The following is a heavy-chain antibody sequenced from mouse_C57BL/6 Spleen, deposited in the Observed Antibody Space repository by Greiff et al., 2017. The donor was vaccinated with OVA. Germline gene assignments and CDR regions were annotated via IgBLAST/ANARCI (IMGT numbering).Heavy chain of an antibody. Sequence: DVMLVESGGGLVKPGGSLKLSCAASGFTFSSYAMSWVRQTPEQRLEWVATISDGGSNTYYPDNVKGRSTISRDKAKNNLYLQMSHLKPETTALYYCARDVLYYYGSSYWYFDVWGTGTTVTVSS. J-gene: IGHJ1*03. D-gene: IGHD1-1*01. CDR2: ISDGGSNT. CDR3: ARDVLYYYGSSYWYFDV. V-gene: IGHV5-4*01. CDR1: GFTFSSYA.